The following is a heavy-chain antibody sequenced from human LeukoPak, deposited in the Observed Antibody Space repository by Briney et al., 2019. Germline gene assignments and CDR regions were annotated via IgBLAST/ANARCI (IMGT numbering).Heavy chain of an antibody. CDR3: ARDRYDSVYNWFDP. Sequence: SETLSLTCTVSGGSISSYYWSWIRQPAGKGLEWIGRIYSSGSTNYNSSLKSRVTMSVDTSKNQFSLKLSSVTAADTAVYYCARDRYDSVYNWFDPWGQGTLVTVPS. D-gene: IGHD3-22*01. CDR1: GGSISSYY. J-gene: IGHJ5*02. CDR2: IYSSGST. V-gene: IGHV4-4*07.